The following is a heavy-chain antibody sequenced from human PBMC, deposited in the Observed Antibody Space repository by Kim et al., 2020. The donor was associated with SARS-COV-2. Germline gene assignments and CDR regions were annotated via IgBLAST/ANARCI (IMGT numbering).Heavy chain of an antibody. CDR2: ISSNGGTT. D-gene: IGHD1-26*01. CDR3: GRDESEGATDY. V-gene: IGHV3-64*01. CDR1: GFTFSSYA. J-gene: IGHJ4*02. Sequence: GGSLRLSCVASGFTFSSYAMHWVRQAPGKGPEYVSAISSNGGTTYYANSVKGRFTISRDNSKNTLYLQMGSLRAEDMAVYYCGRDESEGATDYWGQGTLVAVSS.